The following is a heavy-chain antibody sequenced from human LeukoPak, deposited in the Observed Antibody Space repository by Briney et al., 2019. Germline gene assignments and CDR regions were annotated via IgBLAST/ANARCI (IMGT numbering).Heavy chain of an antibody. V-gene: IGHV4-30-2*01. J-gene: IGHJ4*02. Sequence: PSQTLSLTCAVSGGSISSGGYSWSWIRQPPGKGLEWIGYIYHSGSAYYNSSLRSRVVMSVDRSKNQFSLTLTSVTAADTAVYYCARDRGYGSLDYWGQGTLVTVSS. CDR2: IYHSGSA. CDR1: GGSISSGGYS. CDR3: ARDRGYGSLDY. D-gene: IGHD3-10*01.